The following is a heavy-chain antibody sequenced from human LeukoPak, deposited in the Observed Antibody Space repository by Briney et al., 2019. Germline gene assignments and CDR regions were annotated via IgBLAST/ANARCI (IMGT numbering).Heavy chain of an antibody. CDR2: ISAYGGRT. CDR1: GFTFSGYA. V-gene: IGHV3-23*01. CDR3: ARGGGDSSFYFDY. J-gene: IGHJ4*02. D-gene: IGHD6-6*01. Sequence: PGGSLRLSCAASGFTFSGYAMTWVRQAPGKGLEGVSGISAYGGRTYFTDSVKGRFTISRDNSNNTLYLQMNSLRAEDTAVYYCARGGGDSSFYFDYWGQGTLVTVSS.